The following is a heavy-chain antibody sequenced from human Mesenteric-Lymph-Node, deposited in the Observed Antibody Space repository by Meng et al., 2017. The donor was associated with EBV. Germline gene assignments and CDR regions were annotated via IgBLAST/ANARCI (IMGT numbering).Heavy chain of an antibody. CDR3: ARGVQVAWRFDP. J-gene: IGHJ5*02. Sequence: QLQQGGAGLLKPSEPLSLTCEVSGGSFSNYYWSWIRQTPGKGLEWIGEINHSGSANYNPSLKSRVTISIDTSKNQFSLRLNSVTAADTAVYYCARGVQVAWRFDPWGQGTLVTVSS. V-gene: IGHV4-34*02. CDR2: INHSGSA. CDR1: GGSFSNYY. D-gene: IGHD2-15*01.